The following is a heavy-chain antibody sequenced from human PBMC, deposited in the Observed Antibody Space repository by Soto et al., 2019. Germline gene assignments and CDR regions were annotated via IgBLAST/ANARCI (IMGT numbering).Heavy chain of an antibody. V-gene: IGHV3-23*01. J-gene: IGHJ4*02. D-gene: IGHD2-2*01. CDR3: AKGGRCSGTICKADY. CDR1: GFTFSNYA. CDR2: ISGSGGST. Sequence: GGSLRLSCAASGFTFSNYAMSWVRQAPGKGLEWVSAISGSGGSTYYADSVKGRFTISRDNSKNTLYLQMNSLRAEDTAVYYCAKGGRCSGTICKADYWGQGTLVTVSS.